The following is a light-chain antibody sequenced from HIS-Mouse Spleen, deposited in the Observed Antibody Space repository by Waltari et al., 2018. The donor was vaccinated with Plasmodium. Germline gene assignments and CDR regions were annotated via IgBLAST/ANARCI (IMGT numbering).Light chain of an antibody. J-gene: IGKJ2*01. CDR1: QSVISSY. Sequence: EIVITQPPATLSLSPGERATLSCRASQSVISSYLAWYQQKPGQAPRLLIYGASTRATGVPVRFSGSGSGTDFTLTISSLQPEDFAVYYCQQYYNLPYTFGQGTKLEIK. V-gene: IGKV3D-7*01. CDR2: GAS. CDR3: QQYYNLPYT.